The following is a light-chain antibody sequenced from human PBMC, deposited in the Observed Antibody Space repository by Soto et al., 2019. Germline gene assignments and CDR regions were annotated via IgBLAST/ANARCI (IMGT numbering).Light chain of an antibody. Sequence: EIVLTQSPDTLSLYPGERATLSCRASQSVGSFFAWYKQTSGQAPRLLIYDASNRSPGIPAIFSGSGSGTDFTLTISSLEPEAIAVYYCQHRNNWLGTFGPGTKVDIK. CDR1: QSVGSF. J-gene: IGKJ3*01. CDR2: DAS. CDR3: QHRNNWLGT. V-gene: IGKV3-11*01.